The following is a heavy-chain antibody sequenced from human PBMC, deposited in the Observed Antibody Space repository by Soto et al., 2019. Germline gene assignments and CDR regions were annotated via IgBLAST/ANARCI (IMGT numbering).Heavy chain of an antibody. CDR1: GITFSTYA. J-gene: IGHJ4*02. CDR3: ARGTTSCDY. CDR2: ISTSGGST. V-gene: IGHV3-23*01. D-gene: IGHD1-1*01. Sequence: EVQLLESGGGLVQPGGSLRLSCAASGITFSTYAMTWVRQAPGKGLEWVSTISTSGGSTFYADSVTGRFTISRDNSKNTLFLQMSSLRAEDTAVYHCARGTTSCDYWGQGTLVTVSS.